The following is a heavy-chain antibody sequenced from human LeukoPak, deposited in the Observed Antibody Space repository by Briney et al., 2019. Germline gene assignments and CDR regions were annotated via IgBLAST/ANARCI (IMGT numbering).Heavy chain of an antibody. V-gene: IGHV3-30*02. Sequence: GGSLRLSCAASGFTFSDYDIHWVRQAPGKGLEWVAFIRYDGSDKYYADSVKGRFTISRDSSKNTLYLQMNSLRAEDTAVYYCAAFAPDYWGQGTLVTVSS. J-gene: IGHJ4*02. CDR3: AAFAPDY. CDR1: GFTFSDYD. CDR2: IRYDGSDK.